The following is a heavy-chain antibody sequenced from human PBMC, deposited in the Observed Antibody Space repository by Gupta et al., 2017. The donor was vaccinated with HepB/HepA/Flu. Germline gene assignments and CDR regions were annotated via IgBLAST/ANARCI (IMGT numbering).Heavy chain of an antibody. D-gene: IGHD2-8*01. V-gene: IGHV6-1*01. CDR3: AREMDDYGY. J-gene: IGHJ4*02. CDR1: GDSLPSHRSP. CDR2: TYYRSKWYN. Sequence: VQLQQSGPGLVQPSQTLSLTRAISGDSLPSHRSPWNWIRQSPARGLEWLGRTYYRSKWYNDYAVSVKSRITINPDTSKNQFSLQLNSVTPEDTAVYYCAREMDDYGYWGQGTLVTVSS.